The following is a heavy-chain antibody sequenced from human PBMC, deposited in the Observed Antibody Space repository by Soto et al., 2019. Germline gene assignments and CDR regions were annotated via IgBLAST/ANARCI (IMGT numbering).Heavy chain of an antibody. CDR1: GGSFSGYY. V-gene: IGHV4-34*01. J-gene: IGHJ4*02. D-gene: IGHD6-13*01. Sequence: QVQLQQWGAGLLKPSETLSLTCAVYGGSFSGYYWSWIRQPPGKGLEWIGEINHSGSTNYNPSLKSRVTISVATSKNQFSLKLSSVTAADTAVYYCARGQIAAAGYFDYWGQGTLVTVSS. CDR2: INHSGST. CDR3: ARGQIAAAGYFDY.